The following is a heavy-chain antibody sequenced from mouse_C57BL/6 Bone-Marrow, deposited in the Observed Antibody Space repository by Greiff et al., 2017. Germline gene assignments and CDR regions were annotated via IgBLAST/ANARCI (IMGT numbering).Heavy chain of an antibody. D-gene: IGHD2-14*01. CDR2: IRSKSSNYAT. V-gene: IGHV10-3*01. CDR3: VGPYRVYFDV. CDR1: GFTFNTYA. J-gene: IGHJ1*03. Sequence: EVQRVESGGGLVQPKGSLKLSCAASGFTFNTYAMHWVRQAPGKGLEWVARIRSKSSNYATYYADSVKDRFTISKDDSQSMLYLQMNNLNTEDPAMYYGVGPYRVYFDVWGTGTTVTVSS.